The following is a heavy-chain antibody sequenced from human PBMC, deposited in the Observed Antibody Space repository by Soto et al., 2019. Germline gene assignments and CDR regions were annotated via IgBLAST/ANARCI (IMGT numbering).Heavy chain of an antibody. CDR1: DDSVSSVSYY. J-gene: IGHJ4*02. Sequence: PSETLSLTCTVSDDSVSSVSYYWTWIRQPPGQGLEWIGYMFNNGGTNSNPSLRSRVALSMDTSKSQFSLRLDSVTAADTAVYFCASNKAFYSEGGSYREDSYYFDSWGQGILVTVSS. D-gene: IGHD3-3*01. CDR3: ASNKAFYSEGGSYREDSYYFDS. V-gene: IGHV4-61*01. CDR2: MFNNGGT.